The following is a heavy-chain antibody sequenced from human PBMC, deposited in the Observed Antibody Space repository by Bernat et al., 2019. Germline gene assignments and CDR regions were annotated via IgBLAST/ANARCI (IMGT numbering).Heavy chain of an antibody. CDR3: AKDCGGSCYGFHY. J-gene: IGHJ4*02. Sequence: EVQLLESGGGSPQPGGSLRLSCAASGFTFSSYGMSWVRQAPGKGLEWVSTFSGGDGTTYYAASVKGRFTISRDNSKNTLYLQRNSLRAEDTAVYYCAKDCGGSCYGFHYWGQGTLVTVSS. CDR1: GFTFSSYG. V-gene: IGHV3-23*01. CDR2: FSGGDGTT. D-gene: IGHD2-15*01.